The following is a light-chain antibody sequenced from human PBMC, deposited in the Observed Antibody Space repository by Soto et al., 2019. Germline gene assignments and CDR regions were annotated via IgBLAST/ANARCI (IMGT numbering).Light chain of an antibody. J-gene: IGLJ1*01. CDR1: SSDVGNYDL. V-gene: IGLV2-23*01. Sequence: QSALTQPASMSGSPGQSITLSCTGTSSDVGNYDLVSWYQHHPDKAPQLVIYEDSKRPSGVSIRFSGSKSGTTASLTISGLQTEDEADYYCCSYAAYSTSVFGTGTKLTVL. CDR2: EDS. CDR3: CSYAAYSTSV.